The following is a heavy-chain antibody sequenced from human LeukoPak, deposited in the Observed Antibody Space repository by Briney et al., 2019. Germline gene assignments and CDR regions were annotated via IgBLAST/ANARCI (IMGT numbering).Heavy chain of an antibody. CDR2: ISGSDGST. V-gene: IGHV3-23*01. J-gene: IGHJ4*02. Sequence: PGGSLRLSCAGSGFTFSSYAMNWVRQAPGKGLEWVSGISGSDGSTYYADSVKGRFTISRDNSKNTLYLQMNSLRAEDAAIYYCAKDRIWSGYSKYYFDCWGQGTLVTVSS. CDR3: AKDRIWSGYSKYYFDC. D-gene: IGHD3-3*01. CDR1: GFTFSSYA.